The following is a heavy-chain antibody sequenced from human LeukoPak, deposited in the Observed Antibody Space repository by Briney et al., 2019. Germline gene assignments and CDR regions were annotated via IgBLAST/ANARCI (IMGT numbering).Heavy chain of an antibody. J-gene: IGHJ4*02. CDR2: IIPIFGTA. Sequence: VASVKVSCKASGGTFSSYAISWVRQAPGQGLEWMGRIIPIFGTANYAQKFQGRVTITTDESTSTAYMELSSLRSEDTAVYYCASSGRSGRDTFDYWGQGTLVTVSS. V-gene: IGHV1-69*05. CDR1: GGTFSSYA. D-gene: IGHD3-10*01. CDR3: ASSGRSGRDTFDY.